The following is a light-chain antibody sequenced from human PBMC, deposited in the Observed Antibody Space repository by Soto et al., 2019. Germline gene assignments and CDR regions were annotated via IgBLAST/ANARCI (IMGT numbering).Light chain of an antibody. CDR1: QSLSSY. CDR3: KQRSNWPPGLT. J-gene: IGKJ4*01. V-gene: IGKV3-11*01. CDR2: DAS. Sequence: EIVLTQSPAPLSLSPGERTTLSCRASQSLSSYLAWYQQKPGQAPRLLIHDASNRATGIPARFSGIGSGTDFTRTISSLEPEEFAVYYCKQRSNWPPGLTFCGGTKVDI.